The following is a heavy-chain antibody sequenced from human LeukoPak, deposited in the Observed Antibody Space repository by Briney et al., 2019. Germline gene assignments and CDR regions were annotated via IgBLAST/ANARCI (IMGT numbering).Heavy chain of an antibody. CDR2: INHSGST. J-gene: IGHJ2*01. V-gene: IGHV4-34*01. Sequence: KPSETLSLTCAVYGASFSGYYWSWIRQPPGKGLEWIGEINHSGSTNYNPSLKSRVTISVDTSKNQFSLKLSSVTAADTAVYYCARGRRARQLGIAWYFDLWGRGTLVTVCS. CDR1: GASFSGYY. CDR3: ARGRRARQLGIAWYFDL. D-gene: IGHD7-27*01.